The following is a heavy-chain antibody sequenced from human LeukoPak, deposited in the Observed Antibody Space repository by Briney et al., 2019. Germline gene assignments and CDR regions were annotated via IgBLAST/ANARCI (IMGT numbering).Heavy chain of an antibody. Sequence: QSGGSLRLSCAASGFTFSKYSMNWVRQAPGRGLEWVSYISSSSSLIYYADSVKGRFTISRDNAKNSLYLQMNSLRAEDSAVYYCARSGYCTSTSCLNGRGAFDIWGQGTMVTVSS. V-gene: IGHV3-48*04. CDR2: ISSSSSLI. CDR3: ARSGYCTSTSCLNGRGAFDI. J-gene: IGHJ3*02. CDR1: GFTFSKYS. D-gene: IGHD2-2*01.